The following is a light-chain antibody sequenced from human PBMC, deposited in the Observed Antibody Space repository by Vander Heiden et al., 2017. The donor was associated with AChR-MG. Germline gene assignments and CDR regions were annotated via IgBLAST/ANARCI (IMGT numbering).Light chain of an antibody. CDR3: GTWDSSLSASCV. CDR2: DNN. CDR1: SLNNGNNY. Sequence: QSLLTQPPSVSAAPGQKVTIFCSGSSLNNGNNYVSWYQQLPGTAPKLLIYDNNKRPSGIPDRFSGSKSGTSATLGITGLQTGDEADYYCGTWDSSLSASCVFGTGTKVTVL. J-gene: IGLJ1*01. V-gene: IGLV1-51*01.